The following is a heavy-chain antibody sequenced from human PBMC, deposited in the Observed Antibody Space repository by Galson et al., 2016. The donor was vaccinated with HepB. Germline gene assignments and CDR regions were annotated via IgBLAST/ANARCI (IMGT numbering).Heavy chain of an antibody. CDR1: GFTFSSYW. CDR3: ARGPPMIVVANKGPLGY. V-gene: IGHV3-74*01. D-gene: IGHD3-22*01. CDR2: INSDGSST. J-gene: IGHJ4*02. Sequence: SLRLSCAASGFTFSSYWMHWVRQAPGKGLVWVSRINSDGSSTSYADSVKGRITISRDNAKNTLYLQMNSLRAEDTAVYYCARGPPMIVVANKGPLGYWGQGTLVTVSS.